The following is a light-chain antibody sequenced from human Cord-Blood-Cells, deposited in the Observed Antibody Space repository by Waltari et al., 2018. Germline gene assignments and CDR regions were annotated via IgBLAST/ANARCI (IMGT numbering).Light chain of an antibody. V-gene: IGKV1-39*01. J-gene: IGKJ1*01. Sequence: DIQMTQSPSSLSASVGDRVTITSRASQSISSYLNCYQQKTGKAPKLLIYAASSLQSGVPSRFSGSESGTDFTLTISSLKTEDFATYYCQQSYSTRWTFGQGTKVEIK. CDR1: QSISSY. CDR2: AAS. CDR3: QQSYSTRWT.